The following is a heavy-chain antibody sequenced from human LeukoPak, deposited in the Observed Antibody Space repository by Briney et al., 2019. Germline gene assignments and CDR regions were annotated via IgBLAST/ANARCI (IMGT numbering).Heavy chain of an antibody. D-gene: IGHD6-6*01. V-gene: IGHV1-3*01. J-gene: IGHJ3*02. Sequence: ASVKVSCKASGYTFTGYYMHWVRQAPGQGLEWMGWINVGNGNTKYSQKFQGRVTITRDTSASTAYMELSSLRSEDTAVYYCARFILKYHALDIWGQGTMVTVSS. CDR1: GYTFTGYY. CDR2: INVGNGNT. CDR3: ARFILKYHALDI.